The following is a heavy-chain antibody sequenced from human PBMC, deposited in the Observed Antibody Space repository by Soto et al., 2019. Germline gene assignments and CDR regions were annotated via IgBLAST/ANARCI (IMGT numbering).Heavy chain of an antibody. CDR1: GGSISSYY. J-gene: IGHJ4*02. V-gene: IGHV4-59*01. D-gene: IGHD4-17*01. CDR2: IYYSGST. Sequence: TSETLSLTCTVSGGSISSYYWSWIRQPPGKGLEWIGYIYYSGSTNYNPSLKSRVTISVDTSKNQFSLKLSSVTAADTAVYYCASSIPTTVVSSFDYWGQGTLVTVSS. CDR3: ASSIPTTVVSSFDY.